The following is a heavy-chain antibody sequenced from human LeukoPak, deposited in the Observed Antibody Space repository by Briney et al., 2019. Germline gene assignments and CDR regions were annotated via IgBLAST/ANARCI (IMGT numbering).Heavy chain of an antibody. J-gene: IGHJ4*02. D-gene: IGHD1-14*01. V-gene: IGHV4-61*02. CDR1: GGSISSGSYY. CDR2: IYTSGST. Sequence: SETLSLTCTVSGGSISSGSYYWSWIRQPAGKGLEWIGRIYTSGSTNYNPSLKSRVTISVDTSKNQFSLKLSSVTAADTAVYYCARRNEQSFDYWGQGTLVTVSS. CDR3: ARRNEQSFDY.